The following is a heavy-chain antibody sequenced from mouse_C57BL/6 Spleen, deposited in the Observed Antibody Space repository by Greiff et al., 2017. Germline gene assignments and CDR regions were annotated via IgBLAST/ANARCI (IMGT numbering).Heavy chain of an antibody. Sequence: QVQLKQSGAELARPGASVKMSCKASGYTFTSYTMHWVNQRPGQGLEWIGYINPSSGYTKYNQKFKDKATLTADKSSSTAYMQLSSLTSEDSAVYYCARYYSNFDYWGQGTTLTVSS. CDR2: INPSSGYT. D-gene: IGHD2-5*01. V-gene: IGHV1-4*01. CDR1: GYTFTSYT. J-gene: IGHJ2*01. CDR3: ARYYSNFDY.